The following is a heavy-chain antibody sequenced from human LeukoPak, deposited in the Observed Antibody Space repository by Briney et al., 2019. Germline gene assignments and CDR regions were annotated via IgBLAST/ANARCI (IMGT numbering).Heavy chain of an antibody. D-gene: IGHD2-2*01. Sequence: GGSLRLSCAASGFTFSSYWMHWVRQAPGKGLVWVSRINSDGSSTSYADSVKGRFTISRDNAKNTLYLQMNSLRAEDTAVYYCAREVVVPAAISRLYYYYMDVWGKGTTVTVSS. CDR3: AREVVVPAAISRLYYYYMDV. J-gene: IGHJ6*03. CDR2: INSDGSST. CDR1: GFTFSSYW. V-gene: IGHV3-74*01.